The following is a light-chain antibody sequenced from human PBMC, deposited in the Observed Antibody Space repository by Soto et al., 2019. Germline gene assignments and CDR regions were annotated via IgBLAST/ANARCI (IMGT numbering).Light chain of an antibody. Sequence: QSALTQPRSVAGSPGQSVTISCTGTSSDVGGYNFVSWYQHHPGKAPKLMIYDVSKRPSGVPDRFSGSKSGSTASLTISGLQAEDEADYYCCSYAGSYTLVFGGGTNLTVL. CDR3: CSYAGSYTLV. CDR1: SSDVGGYNF. J-gene: IGLJ3*02. V-gene: IGLV2-11*01. CDR2: DVS.